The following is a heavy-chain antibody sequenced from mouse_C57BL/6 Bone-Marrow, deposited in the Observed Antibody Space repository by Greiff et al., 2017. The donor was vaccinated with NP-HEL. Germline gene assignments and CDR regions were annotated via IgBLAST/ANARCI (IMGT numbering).Heavy chain of an antibody. J-gene: IGHJ1*03. D-gene: IGHD1-1*01. Sequence: QVQLQQPGAELVKPGASVKLSCKASGYTFTSYWMHWVKQRPGRGLEWIGMIHPNSGSTNYNEKFKSKATLTVDKSSSTAYMQLSSLTSEDSAVYYCARRGSSRYWYFDVWGTGTTVTVSS. CDR2: IHPNSGST. CDR3: ARRGSSRYWYFDV. CDR1: GYTFTSYW. V-gene: IGHV1-64*01.